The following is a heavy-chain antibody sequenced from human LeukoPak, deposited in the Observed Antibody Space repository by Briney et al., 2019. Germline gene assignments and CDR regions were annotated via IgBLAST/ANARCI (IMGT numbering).Heavy chain of an antibody. Sequence: PGGSLRLSCAASGFTFDDYAMHSGRQAPGKGLEWVSGISWDSGSIGYADSVKGRFTISRDNAKNSLYLQMNSLRAEDTALYYCAKDRRGQQLLHDAFDIWGQGTMVTVSS. J-gene: IGHJ3*02. CDR3: AKDRRGQQLLHDAFDI. V-gene: IGHV3-9*01. CDR2: ISWDSGSI. CDR1: GFTFDDYA. D-gene: IGHD6-13*01.